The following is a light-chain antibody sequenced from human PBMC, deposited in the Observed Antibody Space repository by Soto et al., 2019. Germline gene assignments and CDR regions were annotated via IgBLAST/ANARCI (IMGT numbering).Light chain of an antibody. CDR3: TSRTTTTTYG. J-gene: IGLJ1*01. CDR2: DAT. V-gene: IGLV2-14*03. CDR1: SSDDPSFNY. Sequence: KSSRRSGFHGQSINTFCTGTSSDDPSFNYLSWYQQHPGRAPKLMIYDATNRPSGVSNRFSGSKSGSTASLTISRLQAEDYAVYFCTSRTTTTTYGFGTGTKVTVL.